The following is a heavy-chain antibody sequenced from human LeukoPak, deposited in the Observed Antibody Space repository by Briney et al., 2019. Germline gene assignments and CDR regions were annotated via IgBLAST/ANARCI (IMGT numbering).Heavy chain of an antibody. D-gene: IGHD5-18*01. CDR2: ISYIGNT. J-gene: IGHJ6*02. CDR1: GGSISNYY. CDR3: ARAKGYTYGRDFYFYYGMDV. Sequence: SETLSLTCTVSGGSISNYYWSWIRQPPGKGLEWIGYISYIGNTNYSPPLKSRVTISIDTSENQLSLKLSSVTAADTAVYYCARAKGYTYGRDFYFYYGMDVWGQGTTVTVSS. V-gene: IGHV4-59*13.